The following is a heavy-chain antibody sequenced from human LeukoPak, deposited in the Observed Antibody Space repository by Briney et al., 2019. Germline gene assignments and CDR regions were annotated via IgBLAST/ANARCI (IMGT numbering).Heavy chain of an antibody. V-gene: IGHV1-2*06. J-gene: IGHJ5*02. D-gene: IGHD3-10*01. Sequence: ASVKVSCKASGYTFTGYYMHWVRQAPGQGLEWMGRINPNSGGTNYAQKFQGRVTMTRNTSISTAYMELSSLRSEDTAVYYCASRRITMVRGVIPKQYNWFDPWGQGTLVTVSS. CDR3: ASRRITMVRGVIPKQYNWFDP. CDR2: INPNSGGT. CDR1: GYTFTGYY.